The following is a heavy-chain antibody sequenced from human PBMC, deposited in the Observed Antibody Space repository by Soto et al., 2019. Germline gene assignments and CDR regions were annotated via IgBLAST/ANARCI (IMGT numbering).Heavy chain of an antibody. CDR1: GGSISSGGYY. Sequence: SETLSLTCTVSGGSISSGGYYWSWIRQHPGKGLEWIGYIYYSGSTYYNPSLKSRVTISVDTSKNQFSLKLSSVTAAETAVYYCARSYGSGSYYNEGYYYYMDVWGKGTTVTVSS. J-gene: IGHJ6*03. V-gene: IGHV4-31*03. CDR2: IYYSGST. CDR3: ARSYGSGSYYNEGYYYYMDV. D-gene: IGHD3-10*01.